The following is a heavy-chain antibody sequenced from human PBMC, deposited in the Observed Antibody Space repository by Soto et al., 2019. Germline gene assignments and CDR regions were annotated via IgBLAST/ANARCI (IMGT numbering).Heavy chain of an antibody. D-gene: IGHD1-26*01. Sequence: PGGSLRLSCAASGFTFSSYAMHWVRQAPGKGLEWVAVISYDGSNKYYADSVKGRFTISRDNSKNTLYLQMNSLRAEDTAVYYCAGEYSGSYYPWGQGTLVTVSS. V-gene: IGHV3-30-3*01. CDR3: AGEYSGSYYP. CDR1: GFTFSSYA. CDR2: ISYDGSNK. J-gene: IGHJ5*02.